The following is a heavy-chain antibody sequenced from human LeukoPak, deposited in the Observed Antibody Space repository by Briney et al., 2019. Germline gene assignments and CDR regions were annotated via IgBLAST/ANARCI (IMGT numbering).Heavy chain of an antibody. Sequence: GGSLRLSCAASGFTFSSYAMHWVRQAPGKGLERVAVISYDGSNKYYADSVKGRFTISRDNSKNTLYLQMNSLRAEDTAVYYCARADFSSSRPFDYWGQGTLVTVSS. CDR1: GFTFSSYA. V-gene: IGHV3-30-3*01. D-gene: IGHD6-13*01. CDR3: ARADFSSSRPFDY. J-gene: IGHJ4*02. CDR2: ISYDGSNK.